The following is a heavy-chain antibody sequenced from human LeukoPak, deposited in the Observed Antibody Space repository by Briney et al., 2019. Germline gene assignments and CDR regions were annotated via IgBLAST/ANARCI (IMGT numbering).Heavy chain of an antibody. J-gene: IGHJ3*02. CDR2: ISGSGGST. V-gene: IGHV3-23*01. D-gene: IGHD3-22*01. CDR1: GFTFASYA. CDR3: AKDEVLGYYDSSGTDAFDI. Sequence: GGSLRLSCAASGFTFASYAMSWLRDAPWKGLEWVSAISGSGGSTYYANSVKRRFTMSRDNSKNTLYLQMNSLRGEDTAVYYCAKDEVLGYYDSSGTDAFDIWGQGTMVTVSS.